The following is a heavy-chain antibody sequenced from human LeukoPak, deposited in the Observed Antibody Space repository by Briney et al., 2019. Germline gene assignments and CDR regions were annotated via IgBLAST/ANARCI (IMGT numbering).Heavy chain of an antibody. Sequence: GGSLRLSCAASGFTFSSYSMNWVRQAPGKGLEWVSSISSSSSYIYYADSVKGRFTIYRDNAKHSLYLQMNSLRAEDTAVYYCARDVDTAMVPHFDYWGQGTLVTVSS. D-gene: IGHD5-18*01. V-gene: IGHV3-21*01. J-gene: IGHJ4*02. CDR2: ISSSSSYI. CDR3: ARDVDTAMVPHFDY. CDR1: GFTFSSYS.